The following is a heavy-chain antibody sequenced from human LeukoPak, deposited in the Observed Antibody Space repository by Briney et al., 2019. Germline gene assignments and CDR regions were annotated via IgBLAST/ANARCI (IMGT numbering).Heavy chain of an antibody. Sequence: SQTLSLTCTVSGGSISSGGYFWSWIRQHPGKGLEWNGYIYYSGSTYYNPSLKSRVTISVDTSKNQFSLKLSSVTAADTAVYYCARSGPSTYCGGDCYMGTGFGYWGQGTLVTVSS. V-gene: IGHV4-31*03. CDR3: ARSGPSTYCGGDCYMGTGFGY. J-gene: IGHJ4*02. CDR1: GGSISSGGYF. CDR2: IYYSGST. D-gene: IGHD2-21*02.